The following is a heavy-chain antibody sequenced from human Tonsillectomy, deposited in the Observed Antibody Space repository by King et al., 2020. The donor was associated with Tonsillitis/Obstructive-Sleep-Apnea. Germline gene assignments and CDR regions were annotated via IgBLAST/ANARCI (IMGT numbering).Heavy chain of an antibody. CDR3: ARKRERRGTGEEEGEGMDG. CDR2: ISSSGSTK. Sequence: VQLVASGGGLVQPGGSLRLSCAASVFTLSSYDLNWVRQAPGKGLEWVSYISSSGSTKYYADSVKGRFTLSRDNAKNSLYLLMHSLTAADTALEDGARKRERRGTGEEEGEGMDGGGKGTTGTV. V-gene: IGHV3-48*03. J-gene: IGHJ6*03. D-gene: IGHD3-16*01. CDR1: VFTLSSYD.